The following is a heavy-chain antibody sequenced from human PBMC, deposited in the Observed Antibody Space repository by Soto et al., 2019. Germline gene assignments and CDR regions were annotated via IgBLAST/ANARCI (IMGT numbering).Heavy chain of an antibody. V-gene: IGHV1-46*01. J-gene: IGHJ5*02. CDR3: ARDRRDPRGSRGWFDP. CDR2: INPSGGST. CDR1: GYTFTSYY. Sequence: QVRLVQSGAEVKKPGASVKVSCKASGYTFTSYYMHWVRQAPGQGLEWMGIINPSGGSTSYAQKCQGRVTMTRDTSTSTVYMELSSLRSEDTAVYYCARDRRDPRGSRGWFDPWGQGTLVTVSS. D-gene: IGHD3-16*01.